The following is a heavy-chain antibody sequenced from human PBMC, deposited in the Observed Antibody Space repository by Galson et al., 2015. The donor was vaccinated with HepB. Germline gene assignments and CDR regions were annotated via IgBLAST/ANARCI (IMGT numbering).Heavy chain of an antibody. CDR1: GGSFSGYY. J-gene: IGHJ4*02. Sequence: SETLSLTCAVYGGSFSGYYWSWIRQPPGKGLEWIGEINHSGSTNYNPSLKSRVTISVDTSKNQFSLKLSSVTAADTAVYYCARGRGFGELRYYFDYWGQGTLVTVSS. D-gene: IGHD3-10*01. CDR2: INHSGST. CDR3: ARGRGFGELRYYFDY. V-gene: IGHV4-34*01.